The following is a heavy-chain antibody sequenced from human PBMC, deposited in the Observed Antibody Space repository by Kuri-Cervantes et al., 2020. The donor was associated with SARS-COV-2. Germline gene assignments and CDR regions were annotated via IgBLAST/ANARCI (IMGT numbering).Heavy chain of an antibody. CDR3: ARDWAGTEGFDAFDI. Sequence: GESLKISCAASGFTFSSYSMNWVRQAPGKGLEWVASISSSSYIYYADSVKGRFTISRDNAKNSLYLQMNSLRAEDTAVYYRARDWAGTEGFDAFDIWGRGTMVTVSS. CDR2: ISSSSYI. CDR1: GFTFSSYS. D-gene: IGHD3/OR15-3a*01. V-gene: IGHV3-21*01. J-gene: IGHJ3*02.